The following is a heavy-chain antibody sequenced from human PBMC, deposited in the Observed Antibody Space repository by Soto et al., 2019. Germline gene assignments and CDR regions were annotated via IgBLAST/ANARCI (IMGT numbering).Heavy chain of an antibody. V-gene: IGHV3-21*01. Sequence: PGGSLRLSCAASGFTFSSYSMNWVRQAPGKGLEWVSSISSSSSYIYYADSVKGRFTISRDNAKNSLYLQMNSLRAEDTAVYYCARELTVPAPYDFWSGYWSQYGMDVWGQGTTVTVSS. CDR2: ISSSSSYI. J-gene: IGHJ6*02. CDR3: ARELTVPAPYDFWSGYWSQYGMDV. CDR1: GFTFSSYS. D-gene: IGHD3-3*01.